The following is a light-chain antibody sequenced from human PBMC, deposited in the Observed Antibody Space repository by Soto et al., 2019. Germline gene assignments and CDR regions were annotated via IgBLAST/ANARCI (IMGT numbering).Light chain of an antibody. J-gene: IGLJ1*01. CDR2: HDK. CDR1: NIGGKS. CDR3: QVWDSSSDEGV. V-gene: IGLV3-21*02. Sequence: SYELTQPPSVSGAPGQTARMTCGGENIGGKSVHWYQQKPGQAPVVVVFHDKDRPSGIPERFSGSNSGSAATLTIARVEAGDEADYFCQVWDSSSDEGVFGPGTKLTVL.